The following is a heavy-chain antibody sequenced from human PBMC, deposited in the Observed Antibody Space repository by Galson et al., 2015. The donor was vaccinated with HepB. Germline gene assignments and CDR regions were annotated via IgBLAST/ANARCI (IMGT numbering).Heavy chain of an antibody. Sequence: SLRLSCAASGFTFSSYSMNWVRQAPRKGLEWVSYISSSSSTIYYADSVKGRFTISRDNAKNSLYLQMNSLRDEDTAVYYCARDKGGTYDFWSGYYGDYWGQGTLVTVSS. D-gene: IGHD3-3*01. CDR2: ISSSSSTI. CDR1: GFTFSSYS. J-gene: IGHJ4*02. V-gene: IGHV3-48*02. CDR3: ARDKGGTYDFWSGYYGDY.